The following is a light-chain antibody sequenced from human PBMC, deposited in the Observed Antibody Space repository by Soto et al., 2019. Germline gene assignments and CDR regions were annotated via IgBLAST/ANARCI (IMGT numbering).Light chain of an antibody. V-gene: IGLV1-47*01. CDR3: FSFTTTSTHV. CDR2: RNN. J-gene: IGLJ1*01. CDR1: NSNIGNNY. Sequence: QAVVTQPPSASGTPGQRVTISCSGSNSNIGNNYVYWYQQLPGTAPKLLIYRNNQRPSGVPDRFSGSKSGTSASLAISGLRSEDEAEYFCFSFTTTSTHVFGTGTKVTVL.